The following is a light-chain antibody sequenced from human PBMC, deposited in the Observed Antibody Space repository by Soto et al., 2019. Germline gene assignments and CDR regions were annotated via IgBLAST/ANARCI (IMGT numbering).Light chain of an antibody. CDR3: SSYAGSSNV. CDR1: NSDVGGYRY. J-gene: IGLJ1*01. Sequence: QSALTQPASVSGSPGQSITISCTGSNSDVGGYRYVSWYQQHPAKAPQLMIYEVFNRPSGVSHRFSGSKSGNTASLTISGLQAEDEADYYCSSYAGSSNVFGTGTKVTVL. CDR2: EVF. V-gene: IGLV2-14*01.